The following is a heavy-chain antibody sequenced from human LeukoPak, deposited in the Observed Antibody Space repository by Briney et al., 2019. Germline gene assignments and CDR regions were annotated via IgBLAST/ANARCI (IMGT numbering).Heavy chain of an antibody. CDR1: VFTFSFYA. D-gene: IGHD1-1*01. CDR3: ARQTGTPLPTNFDY. CDR2: ISGSVSST. J-gene: IGHJ4*02. Sequence: GGSLRLSCAASVFTFSFYAMSCVRDAPGKGLEWGLVISGSVSSTNYADSVRGRFTISRDNSKNTLYLQMNSLRAADTAVYYCARQTGTPLPTNFDYWGQGTLVTVSS. V-gene: IGHV3-23*01.